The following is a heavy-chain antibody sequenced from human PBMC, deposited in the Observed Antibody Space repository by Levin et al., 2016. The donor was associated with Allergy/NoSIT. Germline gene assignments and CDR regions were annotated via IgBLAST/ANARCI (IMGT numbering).Heavy chain of an antibody. CDR3: AKVGYASSWYVHYFEN. J-gene: IGHJ4*02. CDR2: IGGSSSST. CDR1: GFTFSSYA. D-gene: IGHD6-13*01. V-gene: IGHV3-23*01. Sequence: GESLKISCAASGFTFSSYAMSWVRQAPGRGLEWVSTIGGSSSSTYYPDSVKGRFTISRDNSKNTLHLQMNSLRDEDRAVYYCAKVGYASSWYVHYFENWGRGTLVTVSS.